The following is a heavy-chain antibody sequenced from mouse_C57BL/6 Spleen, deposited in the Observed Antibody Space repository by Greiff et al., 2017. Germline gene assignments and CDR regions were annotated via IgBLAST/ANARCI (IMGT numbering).Heavy chain of an antibody. Sequence: QVQLQQSGAELARPGASVKLSCKASGYTFTSYGISWVKQRTGQGLEWIGEIYPRSGNTYYNEKFKGKATLTADKTSSTAYMECRSLTTEDSAVYFCARGGPYYSNYYFDYWGQGTTLTVSS. J-gene: IGHJ2*01. D-gene: IGHD2-5*01. CDR1: GYTFTSYG. CDR3: ARGGPYYSNYYFDY. CDR2: IYPRSGNT. V-gene: IGHV1-81*01.